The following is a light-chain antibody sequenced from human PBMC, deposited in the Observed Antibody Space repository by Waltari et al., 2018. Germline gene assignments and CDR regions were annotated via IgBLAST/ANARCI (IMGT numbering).Light chain of an antibody. CDR1: GSDVGGYDY. Sequence: QSALTQPASVSGSPGQAIIISCTGTGSDVGGYDYVSWYQQYPGKAPRLIIYDVYNRPSGVSNRFSGSKSDNTASLTISGRQAEDESVYYCSSYTSSGVVFGGRTKLTVL. CDR3: SSYTSSGVV. V-gene: IGLV2-14*01. J-gene: IGLJ2*01. CDR2: DVY.